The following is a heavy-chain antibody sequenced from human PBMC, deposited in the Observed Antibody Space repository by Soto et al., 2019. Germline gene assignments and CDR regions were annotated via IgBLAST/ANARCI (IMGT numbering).Heavy chain of an antibody. CDR1: GFTFGDYA. CDR3: TPRVMVDY. Sequence: GGSLRLSCTASGFTFGDYAMSWVRQAPGKGLEWVGFIRSKAYGGTTEYAASVKGRFTISRDDSKSIAYLQMNSLKTEDTAVYYCTPRVMVDYWGQGTLVTVSS. D-gene: IGHD3-16*01. CDR2: IRSKAYGGTT. J-gene: IGHJ4*02. V-gene: IGHV3-49*04.